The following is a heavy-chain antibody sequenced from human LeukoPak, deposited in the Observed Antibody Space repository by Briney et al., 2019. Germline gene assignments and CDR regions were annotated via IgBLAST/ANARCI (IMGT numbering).Heavy chain of an antibody. CDR3: ARDPERLRDVDFDY. CDR2: ISSSSSYI. D-gene: IGHD5-24*01. V-gene: IGHV3-21*01. Sequence: GGSLRLSCAASGFTFSSYSMNWVRQAPGKGLEWVSSISSSSSYIYYADSVKGRFTISRDNAKNSLYLQMNSLRAEDTAAYYCARDPERLRDVDFDYWGQGTLVTVSS. CDR1: GFTFSSYS. J-gene: IGHJ4*02.